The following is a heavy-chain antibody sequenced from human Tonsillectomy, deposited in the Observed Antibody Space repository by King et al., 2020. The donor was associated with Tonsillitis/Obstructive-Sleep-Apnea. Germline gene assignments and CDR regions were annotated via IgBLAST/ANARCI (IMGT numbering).Heavy chain of an antibody. V-gene: IGHV4-61*01. D-gene: IGHD7-27*01. J-gene: IGHJ2*01. CDR2: IYYSGST. CDR1: GGSVTSDSYY. CDR3: AGTGDRSFWYFDL. Sequence: QLQESGPGLVKPSETLSLTCTVSGGSVTSDSYYWSWIRQPPGKGLELIGFIYYSGSTNQNPSLKSRVTISVDTSKNQFSLTLSSVTAADTAVYYCAGTGDRSFWYFDLWGRGTLVTVSS.